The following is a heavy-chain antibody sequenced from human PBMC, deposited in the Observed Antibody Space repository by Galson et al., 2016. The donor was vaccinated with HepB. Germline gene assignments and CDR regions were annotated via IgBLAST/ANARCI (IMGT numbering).Heavy chain of an antibody. CDR1: GFIFSSSA. CDR3: AKEGAVVGGDAFDI. J-gene: IGHJ3*02. Sequence: SLRLSCAASGFIFSSSAMNWVRQAPGKGLEWVSSVSAGGSNTYYADSVKGRFTISRDNSKNTLYLQMSSLRAEDTAVYYCAKEGAVVGGDAFDIRGQGTMVTVSS. CDR2: VSAGGSNT. V-gene: IGHV3-23*01. D-gene: IGHD6-19*01.